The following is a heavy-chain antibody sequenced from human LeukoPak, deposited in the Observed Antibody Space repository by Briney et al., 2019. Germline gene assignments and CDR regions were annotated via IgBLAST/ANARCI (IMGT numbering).Heavy chain of an antibody. D-gene: IGHD3-10*01. V-gene: IGHV4-61*02. J-gene: IGHJ4*02. CDR2: IYTSGST. CDR1: GGSIRSGSYY. Sequence: PSETLSLTCTVSGGSIRSGSYYWSWIRQPAGKGLEWIGRIYTSGSTNYNPSLKSRVTISVDTPKNQFSLKLSSVTAADTAVYYCARDLWGSGIDNWGQGTLVTVSS. CDR3: ARDLWGSGIDN.